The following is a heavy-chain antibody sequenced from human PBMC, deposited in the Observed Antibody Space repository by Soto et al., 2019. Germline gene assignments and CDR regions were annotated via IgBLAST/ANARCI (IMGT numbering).Heavy chain of an antibody. D-gene: IGHD3-10*01. CDR3: AAGPGYYYGSGSYLNFDY. J-gene: IGHJ4*02. CDR1: GFTFTSSA. Sequence: SVKVSCKASGFTFTSSAVQWVRQARGQRLEWIGWIVVGSGNTNYAQKFQERVTITRDMSTSTAYMELSSLRSEDTAVYYCAAGPGYYYGSGSYLNFDYWGQGTLVTVSS. V-gene: IGHV1-58*01. CDR2: IVVGSGNT.